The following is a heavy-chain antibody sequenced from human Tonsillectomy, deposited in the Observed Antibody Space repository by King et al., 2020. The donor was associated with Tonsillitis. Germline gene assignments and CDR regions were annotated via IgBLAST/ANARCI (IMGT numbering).Heavy chain of an antibody. CDR2: IRYDGNYI. Sequence: VQLVESGGGVVQPGGSLRLSCVASGFTFSSYDSHWVRQAPGKGLEWVAFIRYDGNYIYYADSVKGRFAISRDNSKNTLYLQMNSLRIEDTAVYYCAKEVWGDIWGNYRVGAFDYWGQGTLVTVSS. V-gene: IGHV3-30*02. CDR3: AKEVWGDIWGNYRVGAFDY. J-gene: IGHJ4*02. CDR1: GFTFSSYD. D-gene: IGHD3-16*02.